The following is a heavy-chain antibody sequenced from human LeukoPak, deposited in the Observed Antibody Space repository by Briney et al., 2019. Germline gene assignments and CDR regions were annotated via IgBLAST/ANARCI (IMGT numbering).Heavy chain of an antibody. CDR3: TTGGRESSATFDY. D-gene: IGHD3-10*01. V-gene: IGHV3-15*01. J-gene: IGHJ4*02. CDR2: IKSKTDGGTT. Sequence: PGGSLRLSCAASGFTFSNAWMSWVRQAPGKGLEWVGRIKSKTDGGTTDYAAPVKGRFTISRDDSKNTLYLQMNSLKTEDTAVYYCTTGGRESSATFDYWGQGTLVTVSS. CDR1: GFTFSNAW.